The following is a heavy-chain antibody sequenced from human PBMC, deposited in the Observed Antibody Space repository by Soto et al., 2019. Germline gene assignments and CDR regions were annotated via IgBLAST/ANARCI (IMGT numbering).Heavy chain of an antibody. CDR1: GGSVRSYY. CDR2: VLYSGIT. V-gene: IGHV4-59*02. Sequence: SETLSLTCTVSGGSVRSYYWSWIRQPPGQGLEWVGYVLYSGITNYNPSLKSRVTISVDTSKNQFSLKLTSVTAADTAVYYCARGGAPYNWFDPWGQGTLVTGSS. CDR3: ARGGAPYNWFDP. J-gene: IGHJ5*02. D-gene: IGHD3-16*01.